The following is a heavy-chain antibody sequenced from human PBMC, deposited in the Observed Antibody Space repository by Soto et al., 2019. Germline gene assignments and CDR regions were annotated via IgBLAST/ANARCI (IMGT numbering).Heavy chain of an antibody. Sequence: QVQLVQSGAEVKKPGASVKVSCKASGYTFTSYDINWVRQATGQGLESMGWMNPNSGNTGYAQKFQGRVTMTXXXXXXXXXXXXXXLXXXXXXXXXXARGNEXXGNFDYWGQGTLVTVSS. CDR1: GYTFTSYD. V-gene: IGHV1-8*01. J-gene: IGHJ4*02. D-gene: IGHD1-1*01. CDR3: ARGNEXXGNFDY. CDR2: MNPNSGNT.